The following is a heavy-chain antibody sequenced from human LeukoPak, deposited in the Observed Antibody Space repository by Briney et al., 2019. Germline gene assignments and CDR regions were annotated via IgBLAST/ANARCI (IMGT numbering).Heavy chain of an antibody. D-gene: IGHD1-26*01. CDR1: GFTFSSYS. V-gene: IGHV3-48*01. J-gene: IGHJ4*02. Sequence: PGGSLRLSCAASGFTFSSYSMNWVRQAPGKGLEWVSYISSSSSTIYYADSVKGRFTISRDNAKNSLYLQMNSLRAEDTAVYYCARGWETHDYWGQGTLVTVSS. CDR3: ARGWETHDY. CDR2: ISSSSSTI.